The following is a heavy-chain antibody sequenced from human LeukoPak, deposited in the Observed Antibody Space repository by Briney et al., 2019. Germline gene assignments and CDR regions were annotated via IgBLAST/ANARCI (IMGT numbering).Heavy chain of an antibody. CDR3: ARDMNQPTTIVVVPAAYHP. J-gene: IGHJ5*02. V-gene: IGHV3-48*01. CDR2: ISSSSSTI. CDR1: GFTFSSYS. D-gene: IGHD2-2*01. Sequence: GGSLRLSCAASGFTFSSYSMNWVHQAPGKGLEWDSYISSSSSTIYYADSVKGRFTISRDNAKNSLYLQMNSLRAEDTAVYYCARDMNQPTTIVVVPAAYHPWGQGTLVTVSS.